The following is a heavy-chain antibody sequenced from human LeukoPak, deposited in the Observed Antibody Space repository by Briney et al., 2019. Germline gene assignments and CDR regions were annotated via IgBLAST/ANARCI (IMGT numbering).Heavy chain of an antibody. V-gene: IGHV4-61*02. D-gene: IGHD1-26*01. CDR3: ARGVLREFDY. CDR2: IYTSGST. J-gene: IGHJ4*02. CDR1: GVSISSGSYY. Sequence: PSQTLSLTCTVSGVSISSGSYYWNWIRQPAGKELEWIGRIYTSGSTNYNPSLKSRVTISVDTSKNQFSLKLSSVTAADTAVYYCARGVLREFDYWGQGTLVTVSS.